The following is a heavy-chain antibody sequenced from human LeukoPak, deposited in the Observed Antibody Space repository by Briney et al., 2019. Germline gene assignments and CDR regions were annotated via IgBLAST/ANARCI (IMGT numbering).Heavy chain of an antibody. V-gene: IGHV3-7*03. CDR1: GFTFSSYW. J-gene: IGHJ4*02. D-gene: IGHD3-9*01. Sequence: GGSLRLSCAASGFTFSSYWMSWVRQAPGKGLEWVAYIKQDGSEKYYVDSVKGRFTISRDNAKNSLYLQMNSLRAEDTAVYYCARGPYYDILTGYYPPDYWGQGTLVTVSS. CDR3: ARGPYYDILTGYYPPDY. CDR2: IKQDGSEK.